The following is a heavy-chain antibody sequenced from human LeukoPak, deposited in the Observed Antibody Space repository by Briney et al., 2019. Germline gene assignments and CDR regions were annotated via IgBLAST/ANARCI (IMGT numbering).Heavy chain of an antibody. V-gene: IGHV4-59*12. D-gene: IGHD6-19*01. Sequence: SETLSLTCTVYGGSISSYYWSWIRQPPGKGLEWIGYIYYSGSTKYNPSVKGRVTISVDTSKNQFSLKLTSVTAADTAVYYCARGAGWYHYWGQGTLVTVSS. J-gene: IGHJ4*02. CDR2: IYYSGST. CDR1: GGSISSYY. CDR3: ARGAGWYHY.